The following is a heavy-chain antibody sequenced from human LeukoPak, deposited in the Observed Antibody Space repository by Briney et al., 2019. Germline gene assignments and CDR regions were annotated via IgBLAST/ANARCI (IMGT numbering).Heavy chain of an antibody. CDR1: GFTFSDYY. CDR3: ARDLKGSAWYVDD. Sequence: GGSLRLSCAASGFTFSDYYMTRIRQAPGKGLEWLSYISSSSTYTNYADSVKGRFTISRDNAKNSLYLQMNSLRAEDTAAYYCARDLKGSAWYVDDWGQGTLVTVSS. V-gene: IGHV3-11*05. J-gene: IGHJ4*02. CDR2: ISSSSTYT. D-gene: IGHD6-19*01.